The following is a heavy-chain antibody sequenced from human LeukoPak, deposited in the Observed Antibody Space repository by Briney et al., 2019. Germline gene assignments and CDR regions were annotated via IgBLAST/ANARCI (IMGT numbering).Heavy chain of an antibody. V-gene: IGHV3-11*01. D-gene: IGHD2/OR15-2a*01. Sequence: GGSLRLSCAASGFTFCDYYMSWIRQAPGKGLEWVSYISSSGSTIYYADSVKGRFTISRDNAKNSLYLQMNSLRAEDTAVYYCARSFWHYYYGMDVWGQGTTVTVSS. J-gene: IGHJ6*02. CDR1: GFTFCDYY. CDR3: ARSFWHYYYGMDV. CDR2: ISSSGSTI.